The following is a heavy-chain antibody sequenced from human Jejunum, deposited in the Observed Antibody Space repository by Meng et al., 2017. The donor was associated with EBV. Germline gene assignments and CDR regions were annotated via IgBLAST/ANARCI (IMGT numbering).Heavy chain of an antibody. V-gene: IGHV4-61*08. CDR1: GGSVSSGGYY. J-gene: IGHJ4*02. D-gene: IGHD1-26*01. CDR2: IYTSEST. Sequence: QGPLRVSGQGRVKPSETRSLTCTVSGGSVSSGGYYWSWIRQPPGKGLEWIGYIYTSESTNYKSSLKRRVTISADTSKNQFSLRLSSVTAADTAVYYCARDQNGSYFAYWGQGTLVTVSS. CDR3: ARDQNGSYFAY.